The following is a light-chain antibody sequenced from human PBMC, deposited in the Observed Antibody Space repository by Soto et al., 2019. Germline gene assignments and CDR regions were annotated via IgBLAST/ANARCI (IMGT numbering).Light chain of an antibody. CDR3: CSCTSSHTVV. V-gene: IGLV2-11*01. CDR2: DVN. Sequence: QSALTQPRSVSGSPGQSVTISCTGTSSDVGAYNYVSWYQQHPGKAPKLMIYDVNKRPSGVPYRFSGSKSGNTASLSGLQAEDEADYYCCSCTSSHTVVFGGGTKLTVL. J-gene: IGLJ2*01. CDR1: SSDVGAYNY.